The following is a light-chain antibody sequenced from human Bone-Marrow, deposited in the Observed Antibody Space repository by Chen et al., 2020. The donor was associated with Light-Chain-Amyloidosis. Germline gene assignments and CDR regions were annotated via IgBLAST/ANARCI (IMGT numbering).Light chain of an antibody. CDR1: QSVSSN. CDR3: QQYTKWPPYT. CDR2: GAS. J-gene: IGKJ2*01. Sequence: EIVMPQSPATLSVSPGERATLSCRARQSVSSNLAWYQQKPGQAPRLLIYGASTRATSIPARFSGSGSGTEFTLTISSLQSEDFAXXYCQQYTKWPPYTFGQGTKLEIK. V-gene: IGKV3-15*01.